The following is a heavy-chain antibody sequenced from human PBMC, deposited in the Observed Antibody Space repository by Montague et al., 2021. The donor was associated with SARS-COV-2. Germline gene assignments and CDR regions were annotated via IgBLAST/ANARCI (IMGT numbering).Heavy chain of an antibody. J-gene: IGHJ3*02. Sequence: SETLSLTCTVSGGSISSGDYYWSWIRQPPGKGLEWIGYIYYSGSTYYNPSLKSRVTISVDTPKNQFSLKLSSVTAADTAVYYCARQENSSGWFKPDAFDIWGQGTMVTVSS. CDR3: ARQENSSGWFKPDAFDI. CDR1: GGSISSGDYY. D-gene: IGHD6-19*01. V-gene: IGHV4-39*01. CDR2: IYYSGST.